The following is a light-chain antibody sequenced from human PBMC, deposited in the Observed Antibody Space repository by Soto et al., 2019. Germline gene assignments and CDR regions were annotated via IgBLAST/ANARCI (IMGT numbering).Light chain of an antibody. CDR2: KAS. J-gene: IGKJ1*01. V-gene: IGKV1-5*03. CDR3: QQYNSYSPT. Sequence: DIHMTQSPSTLSASVGDRVTITCRASQSISMWLAWYQQKPGKAPKVLIYKASSLESGVPSRFSGSGSGTEFSLTISSLQPDDFATYYCQQYNSYSPTLGQGTKVDIK. CDR1: QSISMW.